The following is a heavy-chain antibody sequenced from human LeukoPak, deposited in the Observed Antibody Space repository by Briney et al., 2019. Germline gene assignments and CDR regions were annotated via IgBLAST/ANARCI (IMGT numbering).Heavy chain of an antibody. CDR2: IYYSGST. Sequence: SETLSLTCTVSGGSISSYYWSWIRQPPGKGLEWIGYIYYSGSTNYNPSLKSRVTISVDTSKNQFSLKLTSVTAADTAVYYCARDGLLRYFEWSEDAFDVWGQGTMVTVSS. D-gene: IGHD3-9*01. CDR3: ARDGLLRYFEWSEDAFDV. V-gene: IGHV4-59*12. J-gene: IGHJ3*01. CDR1: GGSISSYY.